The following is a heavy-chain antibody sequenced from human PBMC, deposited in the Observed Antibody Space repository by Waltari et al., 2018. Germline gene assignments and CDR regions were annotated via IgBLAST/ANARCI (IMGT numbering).Heavy chain of an antibody. V-gene: IGHV4-4*02. Sequence: QVQLQESGPGLVKPSGTLSLPCAVSGGSISSSNWWSWVRQPPGKGLEWIGEIYHSGGTNYNPSLKSRVTISVDKSKNQFSLKLSSVTAADTAVYYCARGGYYGSGSYYASKFPDYWGQGTLVTVSS. CDR1: GGSISSSNW. CDR3: ARGGYYGSGSYYASKFPDY. CDR2: IYHSGGT. J-gene: IGHJ4*02. D-gene: IGHD3-10*01.